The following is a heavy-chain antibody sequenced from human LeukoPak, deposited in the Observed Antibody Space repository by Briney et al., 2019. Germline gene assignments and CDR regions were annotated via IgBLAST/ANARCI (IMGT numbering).Heavy chain of an antibody. D-gene: IGHD7-27*01. J-gene: IGHJ4*02. V-gene: IGHV4-59*01. CDR1: GGSISSYY. Sequence: SETLSLTCTVSGGSISSYYWYWIRQPPGKGLEWIGYIYYSGSTNNNPSLKSRVAISIDTSKNQFSLKLNSVTAADTAVYYCARGSGYFDYWGQGTLVTVSS. CDR3: ARGSGYFDY. CDR2: IYYSGST.